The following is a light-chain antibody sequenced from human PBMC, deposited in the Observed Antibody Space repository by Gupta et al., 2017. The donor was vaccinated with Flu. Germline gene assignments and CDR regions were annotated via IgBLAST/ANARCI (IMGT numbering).Light chain of an antibody. Sequence: EMTQSPAILSASVGDSVTISCRASGRISSWLAWYQQKPGIAPKLLIYKASILESGVPSRFSGSGSGRNYSLTISSRQPEDFASYYCQQDVDFSNLTFGRGTKVEVK. J-gene: IGKJ4*01. CDR3: QQDVDFSNLT. V-gene: IGKV1-5*03. CDR1: GRISSW. CDR2: KAS.